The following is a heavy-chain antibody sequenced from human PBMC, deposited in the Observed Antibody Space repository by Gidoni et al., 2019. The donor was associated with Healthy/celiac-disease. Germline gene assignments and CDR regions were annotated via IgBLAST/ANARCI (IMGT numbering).Heavy chain of an antibody. CDR3: ARIVNDYGGEILDY. CDR1: GFSLSNARMG. D-gene: IGHD4-17*01. V-gene: IGHV2-26*01. Sequence: VTLKESGPVLWQPPETLTLTCPVSGFSLSNARMGVSWIRQHPGKALEWLAHIFSNDEKSYSTSLKSRLTISKDTSKSQVVLTMTNMDPVDTATYYCARIVNDYGGEILDYWGQGTLVTVSS. J-gene: IGHJ4*02. CDR2: IFSNDEK.